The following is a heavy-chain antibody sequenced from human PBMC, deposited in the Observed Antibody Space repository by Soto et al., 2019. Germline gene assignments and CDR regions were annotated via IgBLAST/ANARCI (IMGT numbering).Heavy chain of an antibody. V-gene: IGHV3-11*05. CDR3: AREARTGPFDY. D-gene: IGHD1-1*01. CDR2: ITSSGTYT. CDR1: GFTFSDYY. Sequence: PGGSLRLSCAASGFTFSDYYMSWIRQAPGRGLEWLSYITSSGTYTTYADSVKGRFTVSRDNTKNLLYLQMNSLRAVDTAVYYCAREARTGPFDYWGQGTLVTV. J-gene: IGHJ4*01.